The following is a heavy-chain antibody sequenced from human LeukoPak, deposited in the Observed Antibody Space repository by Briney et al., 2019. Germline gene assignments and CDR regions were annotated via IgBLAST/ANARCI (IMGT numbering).Heavy chain of an antibody. CDR2: IIPIFGTA. D-gene: IGHD3-3*01. Sequence: SVKVSCKASGGTFSSYAISWVRQAPGQGLEWMGGIIPIFGTANYAQKFQGRVTITADESTSTAYMELSSLRSEDTAVYYCARFSHDFWSGYYTGAFDIWGQGTMVTVSS. CDR3: ARFSHDFWSGYYTGAFDI. V-gene: IGHV1-69*01. CDR1: GGTFSSYA. J-gene: IGHJ3*02.